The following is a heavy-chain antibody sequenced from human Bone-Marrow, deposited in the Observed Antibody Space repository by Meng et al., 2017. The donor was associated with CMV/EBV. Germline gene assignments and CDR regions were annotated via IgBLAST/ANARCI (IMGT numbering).Heavy chain of an antibody. CDR2: INPSGGST. V-gene: IGHV1-46*01. CDR3: ARGKPGIVVVPAAILGRVRTHWFDP. J-gene: IGHJ5*02. D-gene: IGHD2-2*01. CDR1: GYTFTSYY. Sequence: ASVKVSCKASGYTFTSYYMHWVRQAPGQGLEWMGIINPSGGSTSYAQKFQGRVTITADKSTSTAYMELSSLRSEDTAVYYCARGKPGIVVVPAAILGRVRTHWFDPWGQGTLVTVSS.